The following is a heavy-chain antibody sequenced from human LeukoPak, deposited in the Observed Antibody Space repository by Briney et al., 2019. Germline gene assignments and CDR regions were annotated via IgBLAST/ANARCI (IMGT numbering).Heavy chain of an antibody. V-gene: IGHV4-34*01. J-gene: IGHJ4*02. CDR1: GGSFSGYY. CDR3: ASAPYLYAR. CDR2: INHSGST. D-gene: IGHD2-8*01. Sequence: SETLSLTCAVYGGSFSGYYWSWIRQPPGKGLEWIGEINHSGSTNYNPSLKSRVTISVDTSKNQFSLKLSSVTAADTAVYYCASAPYLYARWGQGTLVTVSS.